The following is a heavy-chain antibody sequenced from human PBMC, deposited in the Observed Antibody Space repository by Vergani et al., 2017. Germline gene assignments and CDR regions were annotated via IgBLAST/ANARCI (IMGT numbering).Heavy chain of an antibody. CDR1: GFTFSSYA. Sequence: EVQLLESGGGLVQPGGSLGLSCAASGFTFSSYAMSWVRQAPGKGLEWVSAISGSGGSTYYADSVKGRFTIARANSKNTLYLQMNSLRAEDTAVYYCAKVXRRITIVRGVAKAYWGQGTLVTVSS. V-gene: IGHV3-23*01. CDR3: AKVXRRITIVRGVAKAY. CDR2: ISGSGGST. D-gene: IGHD3-10*01. J-gene: IGHJ4*02.